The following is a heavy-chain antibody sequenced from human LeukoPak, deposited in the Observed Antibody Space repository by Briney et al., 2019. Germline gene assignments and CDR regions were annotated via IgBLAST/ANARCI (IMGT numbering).Heavy chain of an antibody. CDR3: ARGGDYRFDY. D-gene: IGHD4-17*01. CDR1: GGSISSGSW. V-gene: IGHV4-4*02. CDR2: FHHSGST. J-gene: IGHJ4*02. Sequence: SGTLSLTCAVSGGSISSGSWWGWIRQPPGKGLEWIGEFHHSGSTNYNPSLKSRVTLSVDKSKNQLSLRLTSVTAADTAVYYCARGGDYRFDYWGQGTLVTVSS.